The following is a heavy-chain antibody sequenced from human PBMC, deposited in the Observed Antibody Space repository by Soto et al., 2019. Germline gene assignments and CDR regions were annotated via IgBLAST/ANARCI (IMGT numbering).Heavy chain of an antibody. J-gene: IGHJ5*02. CDR1: GYTFTSYG. CDR2: ISAYNGNT. D-gene: IGHD2-2*01. V-gene: IGHV1-18*01. CDR3: ARYCSSTSCYATWFDP. Sequence: QVQLVQSGAEVKKPGASVKVSCKASGYTFTSYGISWVRQAPGQGLEWMGWISAYNGNTNYAQKLQGRVTMTTDTATSTAYMELRSLRSDDTAVYYCARYCSSTSCYATWFDPWGQGTLVTVSS.